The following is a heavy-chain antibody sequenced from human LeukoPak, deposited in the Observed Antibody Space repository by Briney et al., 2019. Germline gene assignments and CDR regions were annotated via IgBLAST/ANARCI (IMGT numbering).Heavy chain of an antibody. Sequence: GGSLRLSCAASGFTFSSYSMNWVRQAPGKGLEWVSYISSSSSTIYYADSVKGRFTISRDNAKNSLYLQMNSLRAEDTAVYYCARHTQYYYYMDVWGKGTTVTISS. CDR1: GFTFSSYS. CDR3: ARHTQYYYYMDV. V-gene: IGHV3-48*01. J-gene: IGHJ6*03. D-gene: IGHD2-2*02. CDR2: ISSSSSTI.